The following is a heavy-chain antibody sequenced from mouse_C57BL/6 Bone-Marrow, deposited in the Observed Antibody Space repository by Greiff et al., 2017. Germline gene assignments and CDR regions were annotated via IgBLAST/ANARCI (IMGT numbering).Heavy chain of an antibody. CDR2: LFPGRGST. D-gene: IGHD1-1*01. CDR1: GYTFTGYS. V-gene: IGHV1-9*01. J-gene: IGHJ2*01. CDR3: ARGRHYSEDIDY. Sequence: QVQLQQSGAELMKPGASVKFSCKATGYTFTGYSIEWVKPRPGNGLEWIGKLFPGRGSTNYNEKFKGKATFTADTSSNTAYMQLSSLTSEDSAVYYCARGRHYSEDIDYWGQGTTLTVSS.